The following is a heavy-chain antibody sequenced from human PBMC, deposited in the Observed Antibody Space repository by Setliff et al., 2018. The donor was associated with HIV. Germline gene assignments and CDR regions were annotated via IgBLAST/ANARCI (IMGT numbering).Heavy chain of an antibody. CDR3: ARARDFQYMDV. CDR1: GYTFSNYA. V-gene: IGHV1-3*04. Sequence: ASVMVSCKASGYTFSNYAMHWVRQAPGQRLEWIGWINSYNDDTRYSQKFQGRVTITKSTSATTIYMDLRSLTSQDTAVYYCARARDFQYMDVWGKGTAVTVSS. CDR2: INSYNDDT. J-gene: IGHJ6*03.